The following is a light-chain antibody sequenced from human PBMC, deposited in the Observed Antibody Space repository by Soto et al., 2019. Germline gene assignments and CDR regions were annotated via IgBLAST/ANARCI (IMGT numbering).Light chain of an antibody. CDR1: SSNVGKNF. CDR3: GTWDSSLTIGVI. Sequence: QSVLTQPPSVSAAPGQTVSISCSGSSSNVGKNFVSWYQHVPGKAPKLLIYDNQKRPSGIPDRFSASKSGTLATLDITGLQTGDDADYYCGTWDSSLTIGVIFGGGTKLTVL. J-gene: IGLJ2*01. V-gene: IGLV1-51*01. CDR2: DNQ.